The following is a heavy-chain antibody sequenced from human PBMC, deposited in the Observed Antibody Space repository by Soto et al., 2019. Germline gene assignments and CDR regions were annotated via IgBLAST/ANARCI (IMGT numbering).Heavy chain of an antibody. J-gene: IGHJ6*04. V-gene: IGHV1-69*13. CDR3: ARSQGGSTSLDIYYYYYYGMDV. CDR2: IIPIFGTA. CDR1: GGTFSSYA. Sequence: SVKVSCKAPGGTFSSYAISWVRQAPGQGLEWMGGIIPIFGTANYAQKFQGRVTITADESTSTGYMELSSLRSEDTAVYYCARSQGGSTSLDIYYYYYYGMDVWGKGTTVTVSS. D-gene: IGHD2-2*01.